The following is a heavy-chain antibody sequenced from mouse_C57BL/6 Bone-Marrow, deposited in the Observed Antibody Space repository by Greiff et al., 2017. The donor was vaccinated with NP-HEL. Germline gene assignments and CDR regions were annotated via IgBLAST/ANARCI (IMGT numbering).Heavy chain of an antibody. D-gene: IGHD2-3*01. CDR3: ARCFGGYYGFAY. CDR1: GFSLTSYG. J-gene: IGHJ3*01. V-gene: IGHV2-2*01. Sequence: QVQLQQSGPGLVQPSQSLSITCTVSGFSLTSYGVHWVRQSPGKGLVWLGVIWSGGSTDYNAAFISRLSISKDNSKSQVFFKMNSLQADDTAIYYCARCFGGYYGFAYWGQGTLVTVSA. CDR2: IWSGGST.